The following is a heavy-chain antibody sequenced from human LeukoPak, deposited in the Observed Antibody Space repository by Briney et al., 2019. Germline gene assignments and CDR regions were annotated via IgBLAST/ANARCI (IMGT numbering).Heavy chain of an antibody. V-gene: IGHV4-4*07. D-gene: IGHD6-19*01. J-gene: IGHJ4*02. Sequence: SETLSLTCTVSGGSISSYYWSWIRQPAGKGLESIGHISTSGSTNYNPSLKSRVTMSVDTSKNQFSLKLSSVTAADTAVYYCARSEQWLVPLDHWGQGTLVTVSS. CDR2: ISTSGST. CDR1: GGSISSYY. CDR3: ARSEQWLVPLDH.